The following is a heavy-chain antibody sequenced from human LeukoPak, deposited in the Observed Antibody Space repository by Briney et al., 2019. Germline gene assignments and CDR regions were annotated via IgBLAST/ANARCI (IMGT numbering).Heavy chain of an antibody. Sequence: GGSLRLSCAASGFTFSSYWMHWVRQAPGKGLVWVSRINSDGSSTSYADSVKGRFTISRDNAKNTLYLQMNSLRAEDTAVYYCARDPPLGSWSSYNWFDPWGQGTLVIVSS. D-gene: IGHD6-13*01. CDR1: GFTFSSYW. J-gene: IGHJ5*02. V-gene: IGHV3-74*01. CDR2: INSDGSST. CDR3: ARDPPLGSWSSYNWFDP.